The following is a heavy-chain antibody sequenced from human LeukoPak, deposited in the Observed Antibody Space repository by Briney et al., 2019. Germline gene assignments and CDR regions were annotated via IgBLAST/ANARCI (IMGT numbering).Heavy chain of an antibody. D-gene: IGHD5-18*01. J-gene: IGHJ4*02. CDR3: ARVPYGYSYGSYYFDY. CDR2: ISSSGSTI. CDR1: GFTFSSYE. V-gene: IGHV3-48*03. Sequence: GGSLRLSCAASGFTFSSYEMNWVRQAPGKGLEWDSYISSSGSTIYYADSVKGRFTISRDNAKNSLYLQMNSWRAEDTAVYYCARVPYGYSYGSYYFDYWGQGTLVTVSS.